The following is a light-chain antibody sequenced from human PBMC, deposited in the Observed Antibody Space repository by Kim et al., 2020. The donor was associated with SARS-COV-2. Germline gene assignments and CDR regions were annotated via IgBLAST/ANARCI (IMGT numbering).Light chain of an antibody. J-gene: IGLJ2*01. CDR1: SLRSYY. CDR2: GKN. Sequence: VALGQTVRITCQGDSLRSYYATWYQRRPGQAPIVVIYGKNNRPSGIPDRFSGSSSGNTASLTITGTQAGDKADYYCNSRDSNDNVVFGGGTKLTVL. CDR3: NSRDSNDNVV. V-gene: IGLV3-19*01.